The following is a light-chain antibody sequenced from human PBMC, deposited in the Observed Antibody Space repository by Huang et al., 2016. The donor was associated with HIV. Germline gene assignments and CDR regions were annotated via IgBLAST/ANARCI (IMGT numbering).Light chain of an antibody. CDR3: QQSYSTPRT. Sequence: DIQMTQSPSSLSASVGDRVTITCRASQPINNYLNWYQQKPGKAPKFLICAASSLQSGVPSTFSGSGSGTDFTLIISSLQPEDFATYYCQQSYSTPRTFGQGTKVEIK. V-gene: IGKV1-39*01. J-gene: IGKJ1*01. CDR2: AAS. CDR1: QPINNY.